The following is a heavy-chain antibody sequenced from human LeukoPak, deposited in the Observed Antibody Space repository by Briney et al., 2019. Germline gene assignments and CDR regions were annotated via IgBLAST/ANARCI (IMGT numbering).Heavy chain of an antibody. CDR1: GGTFSSYA. Sequence: GASVKVSCKASGGTFSSYAISWVRQAPGQGLEWMGRIIPILGIANYAQKFQGRVTITADKSTSTAYMELSSLGSEDTAVYYCARIGSVAGSPFDYWGQGTLVTVSS. CDR2: IIPILGIA. D-gene: IGHD6-19*01. CDR3: ARIGSVAGSPFDY. V-gene: IGHV1-69*04. J-gene: IGHJ4*02.